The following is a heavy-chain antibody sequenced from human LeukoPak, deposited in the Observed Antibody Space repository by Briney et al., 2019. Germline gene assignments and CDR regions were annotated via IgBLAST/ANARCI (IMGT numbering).Heavy chain of an antibody. CDR3: LTKNWGPFDY. J-gene: IGHJ4*02. CDR1: GFTFSSYN. D-gene: IGHD7-27*01. V-gene: IGHV3-21*01. CDR2: ISCSSSSI. Sequence: GGSLRLSCAASGFTFSSYNMHWVRQAPGKGLEWVSSISCSSSSIYYADSVKGRFTVSRDNSKNSLYLQMNSLRAEDTAVYYCLTKNWGPFDYWGQGTPVTVSS.